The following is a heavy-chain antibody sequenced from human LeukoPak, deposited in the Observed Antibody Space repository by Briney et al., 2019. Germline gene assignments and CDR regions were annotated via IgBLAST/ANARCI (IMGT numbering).Heavy chain of an antibody. CDR2: INPNSGGT. V-gene: IGHV1-2*02. Sequence: GASVKVSCKASGYTFTGYYMHWVRQAPGQGLEWMGWINPNSGGTNYAQKFQGRVTMTRDTSISTAYMELSRLRSDDTAVYYCARSKLRIAAASPPLDYWGQGTLVTVSS. CDR1: GYTFTGYY. J-gene: IGHJ4*02. CDR3: ARSKLRIAAASPPLDY. D-gene: IGHD6-13*01.